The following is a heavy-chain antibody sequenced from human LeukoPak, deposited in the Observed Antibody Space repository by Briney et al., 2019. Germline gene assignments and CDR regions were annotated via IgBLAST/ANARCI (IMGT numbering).Heavy chain of an antibody. CDR3: ARGMTYYYGSGKFDY. CDR2: INTDGSST. D-gene: IGHD3-10*01. Sequence: PAGSLRLSCEASGFTFSEYYMHWVRQAPGKGLVWVSRINTDGSSTSHVDSVKGRFTISRDNAKNTLYLQMDSLRAEDTAVYYCARGMTYYYGSGKFDYWGQGTLVTVSS. V-gene: IGHV3-74*01. CDR1: GFTFSEYY. J-gene: IGHJ4*02.